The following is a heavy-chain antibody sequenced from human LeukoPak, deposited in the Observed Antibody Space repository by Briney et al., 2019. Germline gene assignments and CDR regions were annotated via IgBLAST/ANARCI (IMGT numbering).Heavy chain of an antibody. CDR2: INSDGSST. CDR1: GFTFSSYW. Sequence: GGSLRLSCAASGFTFSSYWMHWVRQAPGKGLVWVSRINSDGSSTSYADSVKGRFTISRDNAKNTLYLQMNSLRDEDTAVYYCAREDYDSSGYYPPYYFDYWGQGTLVTVSS. J-gene: IGHJ4*02. CDR3: AREDYDSSGYYPPYYFDY. D-gene: IGHD3-22*01. V-gene: IGHV3-74*01.